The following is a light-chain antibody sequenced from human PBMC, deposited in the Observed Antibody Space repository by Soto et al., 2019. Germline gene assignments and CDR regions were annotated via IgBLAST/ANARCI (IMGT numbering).Light chain of an antibody. J-gene: IGLJ1*01. CDR1: SSDVGGYNY. CDR3: CSYAGSYYV. Sequence: QSALTQPRSVSGSPGQSVTISCTGTSSDVGGYNYVSWYQQHPGKAPKLMIYDVSKRPSGVPDRFSGSKSGNTASLTISGLQSEDDAHYYCCSYAGSYYVRGTGTKVTVL. V-gene: IGLV2-11*01. CDR2: DVS.